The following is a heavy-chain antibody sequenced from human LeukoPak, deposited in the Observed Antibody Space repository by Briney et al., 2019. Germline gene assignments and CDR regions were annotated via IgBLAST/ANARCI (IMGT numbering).Heavy chain of an antibody. CDR1: GFTFSSCN. J-gene: IGHJ4*02. V-gene: IGHV3-21*01. Sequence: PGGSLRLSCAASGFTFSSCNMNWVRQAPGKGLEWVSSISSSSGYIYYADSLKGRFTISRDNAKSSLYLQMNSLRAEDTAVYYCARAPTFSGWFDYWGQGTLVTVSS. D-gene: IGHD6-19*01. CDR3: ARAPTFSGWFDY. CDR2: ISSSSGYI.